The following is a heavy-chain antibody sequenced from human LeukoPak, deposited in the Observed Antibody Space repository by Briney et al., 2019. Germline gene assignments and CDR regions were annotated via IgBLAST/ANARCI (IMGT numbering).Heavy chain of an antibody. D-gene: IGHD3-10*01. CDR3: ARAYYYGSGLSLYYYYYMDV. CDR1: GFTFSSYW. CDR2: IKQDGSEK. V-gene: IGHV3-7*04. J-gene: IGHJ6*03. Sequence: PGGSLRLSCAASGFTFSSYWMSWVRQAPGKGPEWVANIKQDGSEKYYVDSVKGRFTISRDNAKNSLYLQMNSLRAEGTAVYYCARAYYYGSGLSLYYYYYMDVWGKGTTVTVSS.